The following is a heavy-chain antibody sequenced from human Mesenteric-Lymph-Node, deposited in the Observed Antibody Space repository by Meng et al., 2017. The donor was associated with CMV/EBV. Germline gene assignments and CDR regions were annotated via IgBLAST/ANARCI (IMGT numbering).Heavy chain of an antibody. D-gene: IGHD4-17*01. V-gene: IGHV1-69*05. Sequence: SVKVSCKASGYTFTSYYMHWVRQAPGQGLEWMGGIIPLFETSHYAQKFLGRVTITTDESTGTAYMELRSLRSEDTAVYYCARDRPVSRNYFHYGMDVWGQGTTVTVSS. CDR2: IIPLFETS. CDR1: GYTFTSYY. J-gene: IGHJ6*02. CDR3: ARDRPVSRNYFHYGMDV.